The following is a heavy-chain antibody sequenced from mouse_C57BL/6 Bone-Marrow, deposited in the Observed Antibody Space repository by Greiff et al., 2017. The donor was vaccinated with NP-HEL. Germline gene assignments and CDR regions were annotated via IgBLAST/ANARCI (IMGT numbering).Heavy chain of an antibody. D-gene: IGHD2-5*01. CDR2: IWSGGST. CDR3: ARKGNYSNLYYAMDY. CDR1: GFSLTSYG. V-gene: IGHV2-2*01. Sequence: QVQLKESGPGLVQPSQSLSITCTVSGFSLTSYGVHWVRQSPGKGLEWLGVIWSGGSTDYNAAFISRLSISKDNSKSQVFFKMNSLQADDTAIYYCARKGNYSNLYYAMDYWGQGTSVTVSS. J-gene: IGHJ4*01.